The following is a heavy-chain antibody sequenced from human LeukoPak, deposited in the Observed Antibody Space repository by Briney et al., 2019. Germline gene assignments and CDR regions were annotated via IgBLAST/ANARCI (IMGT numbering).Heavy chain of an antibody. CDR3: AMINWWEQWAFDY. V-gene: IGHV3-30*03. J-gene: IGHJ4*02. Sequence: GGSLRLSCAASGFPFSNYGMHWVRQAPGKGLEWVAVISYDGSNKYYADSVKGRFTISRDNSKNTLYLQMNSLRAEDTAVYYCAMINWWEQWAFDYWGQGTLVTVSS. CDR1: GFPFSNYG. D-gene: IGHD1-26*01. CDR2: ISYDGSNK.